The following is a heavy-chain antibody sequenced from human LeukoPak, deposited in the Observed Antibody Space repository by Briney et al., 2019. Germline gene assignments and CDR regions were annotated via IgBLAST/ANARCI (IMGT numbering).Heavy chain of an antibody. CDR1: GFTFSTYW. D-gene: IGHD6-19*01. V-gene: IGHV3-74*01. CDR2: INTDGTTT. CDR3: AKDLSGAADYYFEY. Sequence: PGGSLRLSCAASGFTFSTYWMHWVRQAPGKGLAWVSRINTDGTTTTYADSVKGRFTISRDNAKNTLHLQMNSLRGDDTAVYYCAKDLSGAADYYFEYWGQGTLVTVSS. J-gene: IGHJ4*02.